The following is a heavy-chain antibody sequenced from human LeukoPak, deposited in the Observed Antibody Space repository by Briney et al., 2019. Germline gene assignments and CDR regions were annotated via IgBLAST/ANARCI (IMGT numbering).Heavy chain of an antibody. CDR2: IYYSGST. Sequence: SETLSLTCTVSGGSISSSSYYWGWIRQPPGKGLEWIGNIYYSGSTYYNPSLKRRVIISADTSKNQFSLQLSSVPGADAAVYYCARDYYDSSGYWGQGTLVTVSS. J-gene: IGHJ4*02. CDR1: GGSISSSSYY. V-gene: IGHV4-39*07. CDR3: ARDYYDSSGY. D-gene: IGHD3-22*01.